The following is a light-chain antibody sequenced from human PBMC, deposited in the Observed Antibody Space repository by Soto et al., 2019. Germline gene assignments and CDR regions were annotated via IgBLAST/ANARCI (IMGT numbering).Light chain of an antibody. Sequence: EFVLTQSPGTLSLSPVERSTISCRASQTVRNNYLAWYQQKPGQAPRLLIYDASSRATGIPDRFSGGGSGTDFTLTISRLEPEDFAVYYCQQFSSYPLTFGGGTKVDI. CDR3: QQFSSYPLT. J-gene: IGKJ4*01. V-gene: IGKV3-20*01. CDR1: QTVRNNY. CDR2: DAS.